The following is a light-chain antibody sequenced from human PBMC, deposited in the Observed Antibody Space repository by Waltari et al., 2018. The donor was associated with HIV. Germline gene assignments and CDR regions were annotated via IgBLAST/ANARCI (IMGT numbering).Light chain of an antibody. Sequence: DIQMTQSPSSLSASLGDGVTITCKASHDVVNYLNWYQQKPGKAPKLLIHDASKLETGVPSRFVGSGSGTDFTFTITRLQSEDIGTYYCQQYDKLPPTFGQGTKVEIK. J-gene: IGKJ1*01. CDR2: DAS. V-gene: IGKV1-33*01. CDR3: QQYDKLPPT. CDR1: HDVVNY.